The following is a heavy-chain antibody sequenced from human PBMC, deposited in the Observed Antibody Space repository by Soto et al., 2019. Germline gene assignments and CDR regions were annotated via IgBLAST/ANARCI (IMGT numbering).Heavy chain of an antibody. CDR1: GYTFTSYG. CDR3: ARDRGYSGSYIVDY. Sequence: ASVKVSCQASGYTFTSYGISWVRQAPGQGLEWMGWISAYNGNTNYAQKLQGRVTMTTDTSTSTAYMELRSLRSDDTAVYYCARDRGYSGSYIVDYWGQGTLVTVSS. D-gene: IGHD1-26*01. J-gene: IGHJ4*02. CDR2: ISAYNGNT. V-gene: IGHV1-18*01.